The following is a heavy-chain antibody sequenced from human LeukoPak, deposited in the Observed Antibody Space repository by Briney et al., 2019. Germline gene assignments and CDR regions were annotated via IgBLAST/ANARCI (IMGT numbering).Heavy chain of an antibody. V-gene: IGHV1-69*01. Sequence: SVKVSCKASGGTFSSYAISWVRQAPGQGLEWMGGIIPIFGTANYAQKFQGRVTITAGESTSTAYMELSSLRSEDTAVYYCARDIRSVLAMDVWGQGTTVTVSS. J-gene: IGHJ6*02. D-gene: IGHD2-21*01. CDR1: GGTFSSYA. CDR2: IIPIFGTA. CDR3: ARDIRSVLAMDV.